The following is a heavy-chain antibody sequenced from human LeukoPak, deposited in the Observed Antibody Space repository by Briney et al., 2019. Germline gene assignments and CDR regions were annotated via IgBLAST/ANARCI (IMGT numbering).Heavy chain of an antibody. J-gene: IGHJ3*02. D-gene: IGHD2/OR15-2a*01. CDR2: MNPNSGNT. CDR1: GYTFTSYD. V-gene: IGHV1-8*01. Sequence: ASVKVSCKASGYTFTSYDINWVRQATGQGLEWMGWMNPNSGNTGYAQKFQGRVTMTRNTSISTAYMGLSSLRSEDTAVYYCASSSSMADDAFDIWGQGTMVTVSS. CDR3: ASSSSMADDAFDI.